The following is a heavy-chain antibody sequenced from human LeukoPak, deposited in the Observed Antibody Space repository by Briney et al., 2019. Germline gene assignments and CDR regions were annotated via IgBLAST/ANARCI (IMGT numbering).Heavy chain of an antibody. CDR2: INPNSGGT. V-gene: IGHV1-2*06. CDR3: ARYKFRTVTTSAPLGY. D-gene: IGHD4-17*01. J-gene: IGHJ4*02. CDR1: GYTFTGYY. Sequence: ASVTVSCTASGYTFTGYYMYWVRQAPGQGLEWMGRINPNSGGTNYAQKFQGRVTMTRDTSISTAYMELSRLRSDDTAVYYCARYKFRTVTTSAPLGYWGQGTLVTVSS.